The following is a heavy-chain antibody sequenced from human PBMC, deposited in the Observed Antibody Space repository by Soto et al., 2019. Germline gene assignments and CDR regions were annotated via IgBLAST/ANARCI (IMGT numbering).Heavy chain of an antibody. CDR1: GFTFSSYW. V-gene: IGHV3-74*01. D-gene: IGHD1-26*01. J-gene: IGHJ2*01. CDR2: INSDGSST. Sequence: EVQLVESGGGLVQPGGSLRLSCAASGFTFSSYWMHWVRQAPGKGLVWVSRINSDGSSTSYADSVKGRFTISRDNAKNTLYLKMNSLRAEDTAVYYWARGGSLNCSFDLWGRGTLVTVSS. CDR3: ARGGSLNCSFDL.